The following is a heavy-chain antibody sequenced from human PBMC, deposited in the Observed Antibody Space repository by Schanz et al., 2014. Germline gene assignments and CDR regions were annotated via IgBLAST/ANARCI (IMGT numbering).Heavy chain of an antibody. V-gene: IGHV3-48*01. J-gene: IGHJ4*02. CDR1: GITFSSHS. D-gene: IGHD1-26*01. CDR3: ARDRRSADLDY. Sequence: EVHLVESGGGLVQPGGSPRLSCAASGITFSSHSFNWVRQAPGKGLEWISYITYNGGTIYYADSVKGRFTISRDNAKNSLYLEMNSLRAEDTALYCCARDRRSADLDYWGQGTLVTVSS. CDR2: ITYNGGTI.